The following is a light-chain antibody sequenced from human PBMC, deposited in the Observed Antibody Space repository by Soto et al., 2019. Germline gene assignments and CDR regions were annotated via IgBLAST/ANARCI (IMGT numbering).Light chain of an antibody. J-gene: IGLJ2*01. V-gene: IGLV2-8*01. CDR3: SSHTVFINVI. CDR2: EVT. Sequence: QSALAQPPSASGSPGESVTISCTGTSSDVGAYDAVSWYQQHLGKAPKLIIYEVTKRPSGVHDRFSGSKSGNTASLTVSGLQPEDEADYYCSSHTVFINVIFGGGKKVTVL. CDR1: SSDVGAYDA.